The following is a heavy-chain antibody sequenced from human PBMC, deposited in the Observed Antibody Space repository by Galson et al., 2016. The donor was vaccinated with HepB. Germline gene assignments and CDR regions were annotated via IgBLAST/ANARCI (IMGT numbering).Heavy chain of an antibody. Sequence: SCKASGYTFTSYAIHWVRQAPGQRLEWMGWTNNANGNTEYSQSFQGRVTFTRDTSASTAYMELSSLRSEDTAAYYCARDGGSGWSRLWWGQGTLVAVSS. D-gene: IGHD6-19*01. CDR3: ARDGGSGWSRLW. J-gene: IGHJ4*02. CDR2: TNNANGNT. CDR1: GYTFTSYA. V-gene: IGHV1-3*04.